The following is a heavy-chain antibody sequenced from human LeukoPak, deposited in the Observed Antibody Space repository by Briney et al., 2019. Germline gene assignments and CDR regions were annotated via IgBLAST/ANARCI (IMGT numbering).Heavy chain of an antibody. CDR1: GYTFTSYG. Sequence: GASVKVSCKASGYTFTSYGISWVRQAPGQGLEWMGGIIPIFGTANYAQKFQGRVTITADESTSTAYMELSSLRSEDTAVYYCAVYPAAMSYYFDYWGQGTLVTVSS. J-gene: IGHJ4*02. D-gene: IGHD2-2*01. V-gene: IGHV1-69*13. CDR3: AVYPAAMSYYFDY. CDR2: IIPIFGTA.